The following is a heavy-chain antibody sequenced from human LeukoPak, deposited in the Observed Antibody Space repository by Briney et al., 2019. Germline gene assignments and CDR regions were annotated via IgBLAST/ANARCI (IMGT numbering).Heavy chain of an antibody. Sequence: GESLKISCKGSGYSFTSYWIGWVRQMPGKGLECMGIIYPGDSDTRYSPSFQGQVTISADKSINTPYLQWSSLKASDTAIYYCARGSLVGATRNYLDYWGQGTLVTVSS. CDR2: IYPGDSDT. CDR1: GYSFTSYW. V-gene: IGHV5-51*01. CDR3: ARGSLVGATRNYLDY. J-gene: IGHJ4*02. D-gene: IGHD1-26*01.